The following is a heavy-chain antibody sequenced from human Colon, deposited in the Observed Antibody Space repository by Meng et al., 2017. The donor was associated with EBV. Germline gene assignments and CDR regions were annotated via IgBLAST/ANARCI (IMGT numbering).Heavy chain of an antibody. CDR1: GDSVSNNNKY. D-gene: IGHD2-21*02. J-gene: IGHJ4*02. CDR2: IYYSGRT. V-gene: IGHV4-39*07. CDR3: ARGDLDGDCYYCLDF. Sequence: QLPRWEWGPGLGKPSEPLSLTFRASGDSVSNNNKYWGWIRQPPGKGLEWIGNIYYSGRTNYNPSLTSRVAISVDTSKNQFSLRLNSVTAADSAIYSCARGDLDGDCYYCLDFWGQGALVTVSS.